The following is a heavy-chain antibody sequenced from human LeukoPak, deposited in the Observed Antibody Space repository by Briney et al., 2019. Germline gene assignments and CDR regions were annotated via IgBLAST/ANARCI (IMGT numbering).Heavy chain of an antibody. CDR3: AREQVTAISDY. V-gene: IGHV4-61*01. D-gene: IGHD2-21*02. J-gene: IGHJ4*02. CDR1: GGSISSGSYY. CDR2: IYYSGST. Sequence: SQTLSLTCTVSGGSISSGSYYWSWIRQPPGKGLEWIGYIYYSGSTNYNPSLKSRVTISVDTSKNQFSLKLSSVTAADTAVYYCAREQVTAISDYWGQGTLVTVSS.